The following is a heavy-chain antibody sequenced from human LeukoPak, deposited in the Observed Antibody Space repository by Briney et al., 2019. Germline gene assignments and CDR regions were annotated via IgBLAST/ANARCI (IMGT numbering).Heavy chain of an antibody. D-gene: IGHD6-6*01. CDR2: MNPNSGNT. Sequence: APVKVSCKASGYTFTSYDINWVRQVTGQGLEWMGWMNPNSGNTGYAQKFQGRVTITRNTSISTAYMELSSLRSEDTAVYYCARVPRLYSSSMGYWGQGTLVTVSS. CDR1: GYTFTSYD. J-gene: IGHJ4*02. V-gene: IGHV1-8*03. CDR3: ARVPRLYSSSMGY.